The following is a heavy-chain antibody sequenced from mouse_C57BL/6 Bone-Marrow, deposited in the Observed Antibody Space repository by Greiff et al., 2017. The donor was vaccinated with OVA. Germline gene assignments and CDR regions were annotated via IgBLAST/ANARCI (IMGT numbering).Heavy chain of an antibody. V-gene: IGHV1-69*01. CDR2: IDPSDSYT. D-gene: IGHD2-4*01. Sequence: QVQLQQPGAELVMPGASVKLSCKASGYTFTSYWMLWVKQRPGQGLEWIGEIDPSDSYTNYNQKFKGKSTLTVDKSSSTAYMQPSSLTSEESAVYYCERDYDYPVWGQGTTLTVSS. CDR1: GYTFTSYW. CDR3: ERDYDYPV. J-gene: IGHJ2*01.